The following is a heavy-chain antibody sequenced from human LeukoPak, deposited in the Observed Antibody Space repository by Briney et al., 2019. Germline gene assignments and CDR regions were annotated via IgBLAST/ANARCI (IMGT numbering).Heavy chain of an antibody. V-gene: IGHV4-61*08. J-gene: IGHJ4*02. CDR3: ARGPHNPYYYDSSGYSY. CDR2: IYYSGST. D-gene: IGHD3-22*01. Sequence: SETLSLTCTVSGGSISSGGYYWSWIRQPPGKGLEWIGYIYYSGSTNYNPSLKSRVTISVDTSKNQFSLKLSSVTAADTAVYYCARGPHNPYYYDSSGYSYWGQGTLVTVSS. CDR1: GGSISSGGYY.